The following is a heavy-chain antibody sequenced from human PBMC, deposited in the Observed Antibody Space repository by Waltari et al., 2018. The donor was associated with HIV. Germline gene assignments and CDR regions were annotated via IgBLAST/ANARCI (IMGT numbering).Heavy chain of an antibody. CDR2: ISFDGSKK. D-gene: IGHD3-10*01. J-gene: IGHJ4*02. Sequence: QVRLVESGGGVVQPGRSLRLPCEASGFTFSSYVMHWVRQAPGKGLEWVAIISFDGSKKSYGDSVKGRFTISRDNSKNTLYLQMSSLRTEDTAVYYCARDSYGSGSYGLIDNWGQGTLVTVSS. CDR3: ARDSYGSGSYGLIDN. V-gene: IGHV3-30*03. CDR1: GFTFSSYV.